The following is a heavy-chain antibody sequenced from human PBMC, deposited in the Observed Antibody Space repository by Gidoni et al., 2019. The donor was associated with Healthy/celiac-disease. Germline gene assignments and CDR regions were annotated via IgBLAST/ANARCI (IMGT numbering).Heavy chain of an antibody. V-gene: IGHV3-23*01. CDR1: GFSFSSYA. Sequence: EVQLLEAGGGLVQPGGSLRLSCAASGFSFSSYAMCWVRQAPGKGLECVSASSGSGGSTYVADSVKGRFTISRDNTKNTLYLQMNSRRAEDTAVYCCAKGGDKKTATWRFDPWGQGTLVTVSS. CDR2: SSGSGGST. J-gene: IGHJ5*02. D-gene: IGHD6-25*01. CDR3: AKGGDKKTATWRFDP.